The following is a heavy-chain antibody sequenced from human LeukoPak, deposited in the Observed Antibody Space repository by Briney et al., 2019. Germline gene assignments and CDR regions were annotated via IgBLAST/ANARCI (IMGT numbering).Heavy chain of an antibody. Sequence: ASVKVSCKASGYTFTSYHIHWVRQAPGHGREWMGQVIPNGVATTYAQTLRGRVAMTSDTSTTKVYMELSSLRSEETAMYYCERDAYGSDYWGQGTLVTVSS. CDR3: ERDAYGSDY. CDR1: GYTFTSYH. D-gene: IGHD3-10*01. V-gene: IGHV1-46*01. CDR2: VIPNGVAT. J-gene: IGHJ4*02.